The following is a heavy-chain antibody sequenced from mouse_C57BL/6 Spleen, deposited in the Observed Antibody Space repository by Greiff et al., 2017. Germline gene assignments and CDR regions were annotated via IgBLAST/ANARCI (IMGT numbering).Heavy chain of an antibody. D-gene: IGHD2-4*01. CDR3: AGDYDYDGFAY. CDR1: GYTFTSYW. Sequence: QVQLQQPGAELVKPGASVKLSCKASGYTFTSYWMHWVKQRPGQGLEWIGMIHPNSGSTTYTEKFKSKATLTVDKSSSPAYMQLSSLTSEDSAVYYCAGDYDYDGFAYWGQGTLVTVSA. J-gene: IGHJ3*01. V-gene: IGHV1-64*01. CDR2: IHPNSGST.